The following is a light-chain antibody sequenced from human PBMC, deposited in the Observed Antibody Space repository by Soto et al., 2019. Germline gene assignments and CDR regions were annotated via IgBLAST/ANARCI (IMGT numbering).Light chain of an antibody. Sequence: QSVLTQPPSASGTPGQRVTISCSGTISNIGSNHVYWYQQLPGMAPTLLIYRNNQRPSGVPDRFSGSKSGTSASLAISGLRSEDEADYYCATWDDRLSGRGVFGTGNKLTVL. CDR3: ATWDDRLSGRGV. CDR2: RNN. J-gene: IGLJ1*01. CDR1: ISNIGSNH. V-gene: IGLV1-47*01.